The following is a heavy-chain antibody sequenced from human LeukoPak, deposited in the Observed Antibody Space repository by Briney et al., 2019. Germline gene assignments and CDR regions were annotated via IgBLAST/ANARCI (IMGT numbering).Heavy chain of an antibody. CDR1: GFTFSNAW. J-gene: IGHJ4*02. D-gene: IGHD5-24*01. V-gene: IGHV3-15*01. CDR2: IKSKTDGGTT. CDR3: AAGNGNSDFDY. Sequence: NPGGSLRLSCAASGFTFSNAWMSWVRQAPGKGLEWVGRIKSKTDGGTTHYAAAVKGRFTISRDDSKNMLYLQMSSLKTEDTAVYYCAAGNGNSDFDYWGQGTLVTVSS.